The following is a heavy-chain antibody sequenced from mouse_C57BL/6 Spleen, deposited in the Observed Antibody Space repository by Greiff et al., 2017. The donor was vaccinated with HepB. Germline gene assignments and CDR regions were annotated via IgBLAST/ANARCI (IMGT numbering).Heavy chain of an antibody. CDR1: GYTFTSYW. J-gene: IGHJ4*01. CDR2: IYPSDSET. V-gene: IGHV1-61*01. Sequence: VQLQQSGAELVRPGSSVKLSCKASGYTFTSYWMDWVKQRPGQGLEWIGNIYPSDSETHYNQKFKDKATLTVDKSSSTAYMQLSSLTSEDSAVYYCARSPRGTYAMDYWGQGTSVTVSS. D-gene: IGHD1-1*02. CDR3: ARSPRGTYAMDY.